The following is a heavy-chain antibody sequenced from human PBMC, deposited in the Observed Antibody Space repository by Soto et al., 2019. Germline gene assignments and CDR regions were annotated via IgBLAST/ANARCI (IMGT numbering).Heavy chain of an antibody. D-gene: IGHD6-13*01. V-gene: IGHV4-30-4*01. CDR3: AREASWSYYFDY. Sequence: TSETLSLTWTVSGGSISSGDYYWNWIRQPPGKGLEWIGYIYYTGSTYSNPFLKSRLTISIDTSENQFSLKLSSVTAADTAVYYCAREASWSYYFDYWGLGTLVTVSS. CDR1: GGSISSGDYY. CDR2: IYYTGST. J-gene: IGHJ4*02.